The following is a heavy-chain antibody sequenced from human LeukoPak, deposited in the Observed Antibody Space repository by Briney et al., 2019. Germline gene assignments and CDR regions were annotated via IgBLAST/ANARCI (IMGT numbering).Heavy chain of an antibody. CDR2: IKQDGSEK. CDR3: ARVVPAAIAFDY. J-gene: IGHJ4*02. CDR1: GFTFSNYW. D-gene: IGHD2-2*01. Sequence: GGSLRLSCAASGFTFSNYWMSWVRQAPGKGREWVANIKQDGSEKYYVDSVKGRFTISRDNAKNSLYLQMNSLRAEDTAVYYCARVVPAAIAFDYWGQGTLVTVSS. V-gene: IGHV3-7*01.